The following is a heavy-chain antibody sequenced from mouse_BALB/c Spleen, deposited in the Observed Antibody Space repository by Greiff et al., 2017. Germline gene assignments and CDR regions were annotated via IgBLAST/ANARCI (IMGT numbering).Heavy chain of an antibody. V-gene: IGHV3-6*02. CDR1: GYSITSGYY. J-gene: IGHJ3*01. CDR3: ARGRGNYGEWFAY. Sequence: DVKLQESGPGLVKPSQSLSLTCSVTGYSITSGYYWNWIRQFPGNKLEWMGYISYDGSNNYNPSLKNRISITRDTSKNQFFLKLNSVTTEDTATYYCARGRGNYGEWFAYWGQGTLVTVSA. D-gene: IGHD2-1*01. CDR2: ISYDGSN.